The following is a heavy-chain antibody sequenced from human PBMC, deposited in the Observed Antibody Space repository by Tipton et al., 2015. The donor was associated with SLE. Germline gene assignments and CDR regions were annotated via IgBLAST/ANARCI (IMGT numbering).Heavy chain of an antibody. CDR1: GFSVSSNY. D-gene: IGHD5-24*01. J-gene: IGHJ3*02. Sequence: SLRLSCAASGFSVSSNYMSWVRQAPGKGLEWVSVIYSAGDTYYADSVKGRFTISRDNAKNSLYLQMNSLRLEDTAFYYCARDIGSWLQVYAFDIWGQGTMVTVSS. CDR2: IYSAGDT. CDR3: ARDIGSWLQVYAFDI. V-gene: IGHV3-53*05.